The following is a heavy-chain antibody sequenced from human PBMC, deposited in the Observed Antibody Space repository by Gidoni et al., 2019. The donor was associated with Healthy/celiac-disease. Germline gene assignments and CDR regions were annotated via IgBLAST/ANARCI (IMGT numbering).Heavy chain of an antibody. CDR2: ISGSGGST. CDR1: GFIFSSYA. CDR3: AKEGGCTNGVCYANFDY. J-gene: IGHJ4*02. D-gene: IGHD2-8*01. Sequence: EVQLLESGGGLVQPGGSIGLSCAASGFIFSSYAMSWVRQAPGQGLEWVSAISGSGGSTYYADSVKGRFTISRDNSKNTLYLQMNSLRAEDTAVYYCAKEGGCTNGVCYANFDYWGQGTLVTVSS. V-gene: IGHV3-23*01.